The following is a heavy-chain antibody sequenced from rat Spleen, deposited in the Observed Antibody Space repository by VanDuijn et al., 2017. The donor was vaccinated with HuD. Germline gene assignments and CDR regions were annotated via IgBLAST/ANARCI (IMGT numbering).Heavy chain of an antibody. CDR1: GFTFSDYN. D-gene: IGHD1-2*01. CDR3: ARLGITLGAGHWFAY. J-gene: IGHJ3*01. V-gene: IGHV5-25*01. CDR2: ISTGDDDT. Sequence: EVQLVESGGGLVQPGRSLKLSCAASGFTFSDYNMAWVRQAPTKGLEWVASISTGDDDTYYRDSVKGRFTISRDDEENTLYLQMDSPRSEDTATYYCARLGITLGAGHWFAYWGQGTLVTVSS.